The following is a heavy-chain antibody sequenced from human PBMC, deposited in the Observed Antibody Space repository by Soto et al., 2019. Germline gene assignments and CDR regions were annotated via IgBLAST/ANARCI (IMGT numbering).Heavy chain of an antibody. CDR1: GGSISTYY. CDR3: ARLGGFYQSLDS. Sequence: SETLSLTCTVSGGSISTYYWSWIRQPPGKGLEWIGYIYYTGATTYNPSFKSRLTISVDSSKNQFSLKLTSVTAADTAVYYCARLGGFYQSLDSWGQGALVTVSS. J-gene: IGHJ5*01. D-gene: IGHD3-22*01. CDR2: IYYTGAT. V-gene: IGHV4-59*08.